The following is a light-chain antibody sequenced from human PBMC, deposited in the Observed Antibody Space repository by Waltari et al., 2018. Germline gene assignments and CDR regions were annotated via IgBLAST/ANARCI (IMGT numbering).Light chain of an antibody. V-gene: IGLV1-40*01. Sequence: QSVLTQAPSVSGAPGQRVTISCTGGDSNIASFGVNWYQYLPGRAPKLLIYENTNRPSGVPDRFPGSKSGTSASLAIEGLQPEDEGDYYCQSYDNSLRGSVLFGGGTKVTV. CDR1: DSNIASFG. J-gene: IGLJ3*02. CDR3: QSYDNSLRGSVL. CDR2: ENT.